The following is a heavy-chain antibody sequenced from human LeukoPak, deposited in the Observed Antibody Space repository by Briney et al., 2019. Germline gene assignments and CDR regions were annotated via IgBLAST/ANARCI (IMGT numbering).Heavy chain of an antibody. Sequence: GGSLRLSCAASGFTFSSYSMNWVRQAPGKGLDWVSSISSSSSYIYYADSVKGRFTISRDNAKNSLYLQMNSLRAEDTAVYYCASSFLNIVVVPAATFDYWGQGTLVTVSS. V-gene: IGHV3-21*01. CDR1: GFTFSSYS. J-gene: IGHJ4*02. CDR3: ASSFLNIVVVPAATFDY. CDR2: ISSSSSYI. D-gene: IGHD2-2*01.